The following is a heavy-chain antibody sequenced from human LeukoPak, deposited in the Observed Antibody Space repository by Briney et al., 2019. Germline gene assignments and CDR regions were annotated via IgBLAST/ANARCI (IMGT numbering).Heavy chain of an antibody. CDR3: ARDWFGGNFYWYFDL. CDR1: GGSISSGSYY. J-gene: IGHJ2*01. D-gene: IGHD4-23*01. Sequence: PSETLSLTCTVSGGSISSGSYYWSWIRQPAGKGLEWIGRIYTGGSTNYNPSLKSRVTISVDTSKNQFSLKLSSVTAADTAVHYCARDWFGGNFYWYFDLWGRGTLVTVSS. V-gene: IGHV4-61*02. CDR2: IYTGGST.